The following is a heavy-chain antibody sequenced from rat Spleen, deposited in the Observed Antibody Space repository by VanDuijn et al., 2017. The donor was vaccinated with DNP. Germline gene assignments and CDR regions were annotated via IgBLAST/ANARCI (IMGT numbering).Heavy chain of an antibody. CDR2: IRFVGGDT. CDR3: VRQELRRLFWFAY. Sequence: EVLLVESGGGLVQPGGSLKLSCAASGFTFTDYNLAWVRQAPKKGLEWVASIRFVGGDTYYGDSVKGRFTISRDDAKTTLYLQMNSLRSEDTATYYCVRQELRRLFWFAYWGQGVMVTVSS. J-gene: IGHJ2*01. CDR1: GFTFTDYN. V-gene: IGHV5-22*01. D-gene: IGHD1-11*01.